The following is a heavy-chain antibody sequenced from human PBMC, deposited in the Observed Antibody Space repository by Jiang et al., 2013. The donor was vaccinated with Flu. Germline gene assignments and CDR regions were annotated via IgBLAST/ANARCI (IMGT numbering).Heavy chain of an antibody. CDR1: GYTFTSYG. J-gene: IGHJ5*02. D-gene: IGHD3-10*01. CDR3: ARDTYYYGSGSYYRVDWFDP. CDR2: ISAYNGNT. Sequence: QSGAEVKKPGASVKVSCKASGYTFTSYGISWVRQAPGQGLEWMGWISAYNGNTNYAQKLQGRVTMTTDTSTSTAYMELRSLRSDDTAVYYCARDTYYYGSGSYYRVDWFDPWGQGTLVTVSS. V-gene: IGHV1-18*01.